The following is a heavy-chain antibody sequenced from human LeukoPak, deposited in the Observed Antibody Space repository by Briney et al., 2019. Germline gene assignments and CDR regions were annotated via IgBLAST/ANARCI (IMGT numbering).Heavy chain of an antibody. CDR2: IKQDGSEK. J-gene: IGHJ6*03. Sequence: PGGSLRLSCAASGFTFSSYWMSWVRQAPGKGLEWVANIKQDGSEKYYVDSVKGRFTISRDNAKNSLYLQMNSLRAEDTAVYYCARFVVPAAPQYYYYYYMDVWGKGTTVTVSS. CDR3: ARFVVPAAPQYYYYYYMDV. V-gene: IGHV3-7*01. CDR1: GFTFSSYW. D-gene: IGHD2-2*01.